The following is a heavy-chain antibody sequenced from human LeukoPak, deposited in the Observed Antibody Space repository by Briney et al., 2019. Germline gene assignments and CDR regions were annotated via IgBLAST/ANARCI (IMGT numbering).Heavy chain of an antibody. CDR2: ISTDGKDK. Sequence: GRSLRLSCAASGFTLSNYTMHWVRQAPGKGLEWVTVISTDGKDKKYADSVKGRFAISRDNSKNTLDLQMNSLRAEDTAVYYCAKDQKWGPADYYFDSWGQGTLVTVSS. D-gene: IGHD2-2*01. CDR3: AKDQKWGPADYYFDS. J-gene: IGHJ4*02. CDR1: GFTLSNYT. V-gene: IGHV3-30*18.